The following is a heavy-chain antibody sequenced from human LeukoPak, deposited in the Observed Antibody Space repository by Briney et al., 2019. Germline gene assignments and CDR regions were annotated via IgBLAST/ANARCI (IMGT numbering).Heavy chain of an antibody. CDR2: IYYSGST. J-gene: IGHJ4*02. V-gene: IGHV4-39*07. D-gene: IGHD6-19*01. CDR1: GGPISSSSYY. CDR3: ARDGYSSGFDY. Sequence: SETLSLTCTVSGGPISSSSYYWGWIRQPPGKGLEWIGSIYYSGSTYYNPSLKSRVTISVDTSKNQFSLKLSSVTAADTAVYYCARDGYSSGFDYWGQGTLVTVSS.